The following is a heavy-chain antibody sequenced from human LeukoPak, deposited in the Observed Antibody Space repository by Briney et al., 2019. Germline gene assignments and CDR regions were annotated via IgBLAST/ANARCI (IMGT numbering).Heavy chain of an antibody. CDR1: GFTVRSNY. CDR3: ARDRSEVTMVRGVIPGAFDI. J-gene: IGHJ3*02. Sequence: TGGSLRLSCAASGFTVRSNYMSWVRQAPGKGLGWVSVIYSGGSTYYADSVKGRFTISRDNSKNTPYLQMNSLRAEDTAVYYCARDRSEVTMVRGVIPGAFDIWGQGTMVTVSS. V-gene: IGHV3-66*02. CDR2: IYSGGST. D-gene: IGHD3-10*01.